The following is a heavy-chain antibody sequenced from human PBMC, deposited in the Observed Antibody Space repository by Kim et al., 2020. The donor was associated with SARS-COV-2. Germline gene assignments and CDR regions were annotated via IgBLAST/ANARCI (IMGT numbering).Heavy chain of an antibody. CDR1: GYTFTSYA. V-gene: IGHV7-4-1*02. J-gene: IGHJ4*02. CDR3: ARGLRDIVVVPAAKGSSLDY. D-gene: IGHD2-2*01. CDR2: INTNTGNP. Sequence: ASVQVSCKASGYTFTSYAMNWVRQAPGQGLEWMGWINTNTGNPTYAQGFTGRFVFSLDTSVSTAYLQISSLKAEDTAVYYCARGLRDIVVVPAAKGSSLDYWGQGTLVTVSS.